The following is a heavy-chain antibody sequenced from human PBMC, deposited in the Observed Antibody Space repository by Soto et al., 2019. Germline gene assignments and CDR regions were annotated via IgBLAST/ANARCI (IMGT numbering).Heavy chain of an antibody. CDR1: GYTLTELS. CDR3: ATHNRIWFRELPFDY. Sequence: ASVKVSCKVSGYTLTELSMHWVRQAPGKGLEWMGGFDPEDGETIYAQKFQGRVTMTEDTSTDTAYMELSSLRSEDTAVYYCATHNRIWFRELPFDYWGQGTLVTVSS. V-gene: IGHV1-24*01. D-gene: IGHD3-10*01. CDR2: FDPEDGET. J-gene: IGHJ4*02.